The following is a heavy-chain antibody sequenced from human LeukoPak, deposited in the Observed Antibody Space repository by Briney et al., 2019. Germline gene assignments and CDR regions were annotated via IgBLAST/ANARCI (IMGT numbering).Heavy chain of an antibody. CDR3: AKDRYGDYVFDY. Sequence: GGSLRLTCAASGFTFSSYAMSWVRQAPGKGLEWVSAISGSGGSTYYADSVKGRFTISRDNSKNTLYLQMNSLRAEDTAVYYCAKDRYGDYVFDYWGQGALVTVSS. D-gene: IGHD4-17*01. CDR1: GFTFSSYA. CDR2: ISGSGGST. J-gene: IGHJ4*02. V-gene: IGHV3-23*01.